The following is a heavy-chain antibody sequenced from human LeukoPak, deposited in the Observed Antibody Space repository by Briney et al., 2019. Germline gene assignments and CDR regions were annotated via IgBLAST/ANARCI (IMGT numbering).Heavy chain of an antibody. D-gene: IGHD3-10*01. J-gene: IGHJ4*02. Sequence: GGSLRLSCAASGFTFSSYAMHWVRQAPGKGLEWVAVISYDGSNKYYADSVKGRFTISRDNSKNTLYLQMNSLRAEDTAVYYCAKRDGSGSYSFDYWGQGTLVTVSS. CDR3: AKRDGSGSYSFDY. CDR2: ISYDGSNK. CDR1: GFTFSSYA. V-gene: IGHV3-30*04.